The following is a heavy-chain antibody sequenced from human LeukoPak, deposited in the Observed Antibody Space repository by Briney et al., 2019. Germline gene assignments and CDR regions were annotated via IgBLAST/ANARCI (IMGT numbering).Heavy chain of an antibody. CDR2: MNPNSGKT. CDR3: ARGGILVQGVTILYGMDV. V-gene: IGHV1-8*01. CDR1: GYSFSTFD. D-gene: IGHD3-10*01. Sequence: ASLKVSCKTSGYSFSTFDINWVRQATGQGVDWMGWMNPNSGKTNYEQKFQGRLTMTRDTFTSTAYMELSSLRSEDTGVYYCARGGILVQGVTILYGMDVWGQGTTVTVSS. J-gene: IGHJ6*02.